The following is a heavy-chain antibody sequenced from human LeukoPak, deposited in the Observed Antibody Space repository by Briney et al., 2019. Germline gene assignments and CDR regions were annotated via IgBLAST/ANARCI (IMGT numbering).Heavy chain of an antibody. V-gene: IGHV3-7*01. J-gene: IGHJ5*02. Sequence: GGSLRLSSAASGFTFSSYWMSWVRQAPGKGLEWVANIKQDGSEKYYVDSVKGRFTISRDNAKNSLYLQMNSLRAEDTAVYYCARDRLITLAAAHNWFDPWGQGTLVTVSS. CDR2: IKQDGSEK. CDR3: ARDRLITLAAAHNWFDP. CDR1: GFTFSSYW. D-gene: IGHD6-13*01.